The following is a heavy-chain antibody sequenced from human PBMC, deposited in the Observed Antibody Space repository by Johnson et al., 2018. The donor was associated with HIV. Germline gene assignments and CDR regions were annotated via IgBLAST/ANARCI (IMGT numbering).Heavy chain of an antibody. CDR2: ISTNGGRT. CDR1: GFTFSSYT. J-gene: IGHJ3*02. CDR3: ARDRAVADTSGAGAFDI. Sequence: EVQLVESGGILVQPGGSLRLSCAASGFTFSSYTMHWVRQAPGKGLEYVSSISTNGGRTHYANSVKGRFTISRDNSKNTLYLQMNSLRAEDTAVYYCARDRAVADTSGAGAFDIWGQGTMVTVSS. V-gene: IGHV3-64*01. D-gene: IGHD2-15*01.